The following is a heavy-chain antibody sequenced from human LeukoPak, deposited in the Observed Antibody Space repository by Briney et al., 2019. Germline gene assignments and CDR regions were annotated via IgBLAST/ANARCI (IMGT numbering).Heavy chain of an antibody. Sequence: GGSLRLSCVASGFIVSSKYMSWVRQAPGKGLEWVSVIYSGGSTYYADSAKGRFTISRDNSKNTVYLQMNSLRAEDTAVYYCARASCGSCPFDPWGQGTLVTVSS. J-gene: IGHJ5*02. D-gene: IGHD2-15*01. V-gene: IGHV3-53*01. CDR2: IYSGGST. CDR3: ARASCGSCPFDP. CDR1: GFIVSSKY.